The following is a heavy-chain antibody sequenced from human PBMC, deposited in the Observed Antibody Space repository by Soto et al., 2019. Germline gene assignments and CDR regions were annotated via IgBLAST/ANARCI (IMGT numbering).Heavy chain of an antibody. D-gene: IGHD6-6*01. Sequence: PSETLSLTCTVSGGSVSRGSFYWSWIRQPPGKALEWIGFIYNNRSFNYNPSLKSRVTMSVDTSKHQFSLKLSSVTAADTAVYYCARVPLDYSNSHYFDFWGQGALVTVSS. J-gene: IGHJ4*02. CDR3: ARVPLDYSNSHYFDF. CDR1: GGSVSRGSFY. V-gene: IGHV4-61*01. CDR2: IYNNRSF.